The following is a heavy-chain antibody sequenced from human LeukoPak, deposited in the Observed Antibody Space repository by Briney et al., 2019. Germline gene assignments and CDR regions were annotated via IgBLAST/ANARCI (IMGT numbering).Heavy chain of an antibody. J-gene: IGHJ4*02. CDR1: GFTFSSYA. D-gene: IGHD3-22*01. Sequence: GGSLRLSCAASGFTFSSYAMSWVRQAPGKGLEWVSGISGSGDNTYYADSVKGRFTISRDNSKNTLYVQVNSLGTEDTAAYYCAKGSYYDSSGPFYFDYWGQGTLVTVSS. V-gene: IGHV3-23*01. CDR2: ISGSGDNT. CDR3: AKGSYYDSSGPFYFDY.